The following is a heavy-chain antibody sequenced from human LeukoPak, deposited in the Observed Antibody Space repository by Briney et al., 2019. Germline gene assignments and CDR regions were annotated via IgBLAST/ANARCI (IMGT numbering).Heavy chain of an antibody. Sequence: GGSLRLSCAASGFTLSSYAMSWVRQAPGKGLEWVSSISASGGSTNYADSVKGRFTISRDNSKNTVYLQMNSLRAEDTAVYYCAKVMKGGEGLTMVRGVIIKTAGLYYMDVWGKGTTLTVSS. J-gene: IGHJ6*03. D-gene: IGHD3-10*01. CDR3: AKVMKGGEGLTMVRGVIIKTAGLYYMDV. V-gene: IGHV3-23*01. CDR2: ISASGGST. CDR1: GFTLSSYA.